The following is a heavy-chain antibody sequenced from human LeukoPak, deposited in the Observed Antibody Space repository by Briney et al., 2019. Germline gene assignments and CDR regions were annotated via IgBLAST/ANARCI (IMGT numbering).Heavy chain of an antibody. CDR1: GFTVSSNY. V-gene: IGHV3-53*01. CDR2: IYSGGST. J-gene: IGHJ4*02. Sequence: GGSLRLSCAASGFTVSSNYMSWVRQAPGRGLEWVSVIYSGGSTYYADSVKGRFTISRDNSKNTLYLQMNSLRAEDTAVYYCARGFGITEYFDYWGQGTLVTVSS. D-gene: IGHD1-14*01. CDR3: ARGFGITEYFDY.